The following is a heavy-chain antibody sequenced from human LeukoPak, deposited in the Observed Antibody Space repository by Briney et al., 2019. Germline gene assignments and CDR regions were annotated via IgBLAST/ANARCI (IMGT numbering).Heavy chain of an antibody. V-gene: IGHV3-7*01. CDR3: VTHLNWTFNY. CDR1: GLTFSRNW. CDR2: INGDGSAE. Sequence: GGSQRLSCVVSGLTFSRNWMTWVRQAPGKGLEWVANINGDGSAEYYGDSVKGRFTISRDDAKKSLYLQMNGLRDEDTAVYYCVTHLNWTFNYWGQGTLVTVSS. J-gene: IGHJ4*02. D-gene: IGHD1-1*01.